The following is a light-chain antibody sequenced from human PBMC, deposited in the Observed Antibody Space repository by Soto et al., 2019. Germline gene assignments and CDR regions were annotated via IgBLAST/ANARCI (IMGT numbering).Light chain of an antibody. CDR3: QSYDSSLSGFWV. J-gene: IGLJ3*02. Sequence: QSVLTQPPSVFGATGQRVTISCTGSSSNIGAGYDVHWYQQLPGTAPKLLIYGNSNRPSGVPDRFSGSKSGTSASLAITGLQAEDEADYYCQSYDSSLSGFWVFGGGTKLTVL. CDR2: GNS. V-gene: IGLV1-40*01. CDR1: SSNIGAGYD.